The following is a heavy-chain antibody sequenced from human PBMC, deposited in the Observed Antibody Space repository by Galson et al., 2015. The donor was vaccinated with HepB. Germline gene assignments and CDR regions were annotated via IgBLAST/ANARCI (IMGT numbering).Heavy chain of an antibody. V-gene: IGHV3-30*04. Sequence: SLRLSCAASGFTFGDYAMSWFRQAPGKGLEWVAVISYDGSNKYYADSVKGRFTISRDNSKNTLYLQMNSLRAEDTAVYYCARDLRTYDSSGYLPYWGQGTQVTVSS. J-gene: IGHJ4*02. D-gene: IGHD3-22*01. CDR3: ARDLRTYDSSGYLPY. CDR1: GFTFGDYA. CDR2: ISYDGSNK.